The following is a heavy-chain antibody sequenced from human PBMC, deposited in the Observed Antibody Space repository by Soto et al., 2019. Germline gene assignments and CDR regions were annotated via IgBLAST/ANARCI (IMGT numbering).Heavy chain of an antibody. CDR3: ARLMRIAAAGDSYYYYGMDV. Sequence: ASVKVSCKASGYTFTSYGISWVRQAPGQGLEWMGWISAYNGNTNYAQKLQGRVTMTTDTSTSTAYMELRSLRSDDTAVYYCARLMRIAAAGDSYYYYGMDVWGQGTTVTVSS. CDR1: GYTFTSYG. CDR2: ISAYNGNT. J-gene: IGHJ6*02. V-gene: IGHV1-18*01. D-gene: IGHD6-13*01.